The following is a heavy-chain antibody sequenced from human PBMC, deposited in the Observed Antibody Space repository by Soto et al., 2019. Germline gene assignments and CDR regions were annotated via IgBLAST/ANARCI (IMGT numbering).Heavy chain of an antibody. J-gene: IGHJ3*02. V-gene: IGHV4-30-4*01. CDR3: AREEAYYYDSSGLSSPIDI. Sequence: QVQLQESGPGLVKPSQTLSLTCTVSGGSISSGDYYWSWIRQPPGKGLEWIGYIYYSGSTYYNPSLKSRVTISVDTSKNQFSLKLSSVTAADTAVYYCAREEAYYYDSSGLSSPIDIWGQGTMVTVSS. CDR1: GGSISSGDYY. D-gene: IGHD3-22*01. CDR2: IYYSGST.